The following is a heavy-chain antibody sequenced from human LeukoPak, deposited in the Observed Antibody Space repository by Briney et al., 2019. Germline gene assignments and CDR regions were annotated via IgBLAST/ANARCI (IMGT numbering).Heavy chain of an antibody. Sequence: GGSLRLSCAASGFTFSSYAMHWVRQAPGKGLEWVAVISYDGSNKYYADSVKGRFTISRDNSKNTLYLQMNSLKVEDTAVYFCVKHSLITISPFDMWGQGTKVTVSS. CDR1: GFTFSSYA. CDR3: VKHSLITISPFDM. CDR2: ISYDGSNK. D-gene: IGHD3-10*01. V-gene: IGHV3-30-3*02. J-gene: IGHJ3*02.